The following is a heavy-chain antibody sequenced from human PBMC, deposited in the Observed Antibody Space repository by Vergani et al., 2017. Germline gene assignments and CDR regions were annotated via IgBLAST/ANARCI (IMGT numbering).Heavy chain of an antibody. CDR3: ARHDSGHYDSSYYGLDV. J-gene: IGHJ6*02. Sequence: QVQLQESGPGLVKPSETLSLTCTVSGGSISSYYWSWIRQPPGKGLEWIGYIYYSGSTYYNPSLKSRVSISVDTSKSQFSLKLSSVTAADSAVYYCARHDSGHYDSSYYGLDVWGQGTTVTVSS. V-gene: IGHV4-59*08. CDR2: IYYSGST. CDR1: GGSISSYY. D-gene: IGHD3-16*01.